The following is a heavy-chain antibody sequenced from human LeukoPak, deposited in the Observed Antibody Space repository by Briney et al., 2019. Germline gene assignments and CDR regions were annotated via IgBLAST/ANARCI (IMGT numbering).Heavy chain of an antibody. CDR2: IYYSGST. D-gene: IGHD3-22*01. J-gene: IGHJ5*02. CDR3: ARHWGDLIVVVIPYFDP. CDR1: GFTLSDYY. V-gene: IGHV4-39*01. Sequence: PGGSLRLSCAASGFTLSDYYMRWVREAPGKGVEWVGSIYYSGSTYYNPSLQRRVTISVDTSKNQLSLKLSSVPAADTAVYYCARHWGDLIVVVIPYFDPWGQGTLVTVSS.